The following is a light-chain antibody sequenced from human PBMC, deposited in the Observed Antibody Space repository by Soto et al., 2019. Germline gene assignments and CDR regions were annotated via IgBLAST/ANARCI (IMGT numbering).Light chain of an antibody. CDR1: QSVSGSY. V-gene: IGKV3-20*01. Sequence: EIVLTQSPGTLSLSPGERSTLSCRASQSVSGSYLAWYQQKPGQAPRLLIYGVSTRATGIPDRFSGSGSGTDFTLTISRLEPEAYAVYYCQQYDVSPPITFGQGTRLEIK. CDR3: QQYDVSPPIT. J-gene: IGKJ5*01. CDR2: GVS.